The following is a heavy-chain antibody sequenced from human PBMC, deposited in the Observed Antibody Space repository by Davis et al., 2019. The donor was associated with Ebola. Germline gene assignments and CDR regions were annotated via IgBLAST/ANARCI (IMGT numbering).Heavy chain of an antibody. CDR3: ARVDYYASGILYYYYGMDV. D-gene: IGHD3-10*01. J-gene: IGHJ6*02. V-gene: IGHV4-31*03. CDR1: GGSISSGSHY. Sequence: SETLSLTCTVSGGSISSGSHYWSWIRQHPGRGLEWIGYIFYSGSTDYNPSLKSRITLSVDTSKNQISLKLSSVTAADTAVYYCARVDYYASGILYYYYGMDVWGQGTTVTVSS. CDR2: IFYSGST.